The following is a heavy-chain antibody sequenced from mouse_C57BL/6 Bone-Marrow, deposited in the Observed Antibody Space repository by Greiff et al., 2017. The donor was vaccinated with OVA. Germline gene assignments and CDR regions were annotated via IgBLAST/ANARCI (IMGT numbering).Heavy chain of an antibody. D-gene: IGHD3-1*01. CDR2: IYPRSGNT. CDR3: ARRWDTALDY. J-gene: IGHJ2*01. V-gene: IGHV1-81*01. CDR1: GYTFTSYG. Sequence: QVQLKESGAELARPGASVKLSCKASGYTFTSYGISWVKQRTGQGLEWIVEIYPRSGNTYYNEKFKGKATLTADKSSSTAYMELRSLTSEDSAVYFCARRWDTALDYWGQGTTLTVSS.